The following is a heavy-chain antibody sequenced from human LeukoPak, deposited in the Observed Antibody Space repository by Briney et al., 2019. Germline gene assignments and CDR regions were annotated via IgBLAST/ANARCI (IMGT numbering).Heavy chain of an antibody. Sequence: GESLKISCKGFGYSFTNYWISWVRQMPEKGLEWMGIIYPGDFDTRYSPSFQGQVTISADKSISTAYLQWSSLKASDTAIYYCARLVCSSTSCYSGFDFWGQGTLVTVSS. J-gene: IGHJ4*02. CDR2: IYPGDFDT. V-gene: IGHV5-51*01. D-gene: IGHD2-2*01. CDR1: GYSFTNYW. CDR3: ARLVCSSTSCYSGFDF.